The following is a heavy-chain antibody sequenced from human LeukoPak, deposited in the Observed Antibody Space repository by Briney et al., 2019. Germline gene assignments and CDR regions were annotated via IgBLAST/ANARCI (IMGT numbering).Heavy chain of an antibody. D-gene: IGHD1-26*01. CDR2: IYYSGST. CDR1: GGSISSGGYY. CDR3: ARGAPSSVGATTDFDF. Sequence: ASETPSLTCTVSGGSISSGGYYWSWIRQHPGKGLEWIVYIYYSGSTYYNPSLKSRVTISVDTSKNQFSLKLSSVTAADTAVYYCARGAPSSVGATTDFDFWGQGTLVTVSS. J-gene: IGHJ4*02. V-gene: IGHV4-31*03.